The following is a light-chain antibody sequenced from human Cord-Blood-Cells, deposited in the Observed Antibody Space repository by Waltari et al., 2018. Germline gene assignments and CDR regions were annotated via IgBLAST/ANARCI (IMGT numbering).Light chain of an antibody. CDR3: QQYDNLPLT. Sequence: DIQMTQSLSSLSASVGARVTITCQASQDINNYLNWYQQKPGKAPKLLIYDASNLETGVPSRFSGSGSGTDFTFTISSLQPEDIATYYCQQYDNLPLTFGGGTKVEIK. CDR2: DAS. V-gene: IGKV1-33*01. J-gene: IGKJ4*01. CDR1: QDINNY.